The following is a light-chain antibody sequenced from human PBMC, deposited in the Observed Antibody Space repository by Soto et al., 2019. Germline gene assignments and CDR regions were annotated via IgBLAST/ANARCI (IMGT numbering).Light chain of an antibody. J-gene: IGKJ4*01. V-gene: IGKV1-39*01. CDR1: QSIDRY. Sequence: DIQLTQSPSSLSASVGGRVTITCRASQSIDRYIHWYQQKPGKAPKLLIYAASSLASGVPSRFSGGGSGTDFTLAISNLQPEDFATYYCQQSHSTPLTFGGGTKVDIK. CDR3: QQSHSTPLT. CDR2: AAS.